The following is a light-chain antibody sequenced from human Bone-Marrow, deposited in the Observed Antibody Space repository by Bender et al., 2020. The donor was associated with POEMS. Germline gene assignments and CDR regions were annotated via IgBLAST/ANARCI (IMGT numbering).Light chain of an antibody. CDR2: DVS. V-gene: IGLV2-14*03. CDR3: YSYVDSSTVV. Sequence: QSDLTQPASVSGSPGQSITISCTGTSSDIGGYNYVSWYQQHPGKAPQLIIFDVSIRPSGVSHRFSGSKSGNTASLTISGLQAEDEADYYCYSYVDSSTVVFGGGTKLTVL. CDR1: SSDIGGYNY. J-gene: IGLJ2*01.